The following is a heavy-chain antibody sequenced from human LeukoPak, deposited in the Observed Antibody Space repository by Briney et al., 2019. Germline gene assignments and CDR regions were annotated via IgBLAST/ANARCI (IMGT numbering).Heavy chain of an antibody. Sequence: SETLSLTCTVSGGSISSNNYWAWIRQPPGMGLEWIGTIHYSGNTYYNPSLRSRVTFPVDTSKNQFSLRLSSVTAADTAVYYCARHEEEDGYNAKTLDYWGQGTLVTVSS. V-gene: IGHV4-39*01. CDR1: GGSISSNNY. CDR3: ARHEEEDGYNAKTLDY. D-gene: IGHD5-24*01. J-gene: IGHJ4*02. CDR2: IHYSGNT.